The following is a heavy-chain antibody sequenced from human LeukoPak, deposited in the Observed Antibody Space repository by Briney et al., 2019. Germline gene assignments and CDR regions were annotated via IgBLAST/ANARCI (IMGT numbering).Heavy chain of an antibody. Sequence: PGKSLRLSCAASGFTFSNYAMHWVRQAPGKGLEWVSLISSGGTYEYYADSVKGRFTISRDNSKNTLYLQLNSLRPEDTAVYYCARDSTYYYDSGSSGPHYFDNWGQGTLVTVSS. CDR2: ISSGGTYE. J-gene: IGHJ4*02. V-gene: IGHV3-30*01. CDR3: ARDSTYYYDSGSSGPHYFDN. CDR1: GFTFSNYA. D-gene: IGHD3-10*01.